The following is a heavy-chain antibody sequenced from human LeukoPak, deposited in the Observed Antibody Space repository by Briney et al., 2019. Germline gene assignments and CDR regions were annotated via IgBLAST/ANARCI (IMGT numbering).Heavy chain of an antibody. Sequence: GGSLRLSCAASGFTFSSYGMHWVRQAPGKGLEWVAVISYDGSNKYYADSVKGRFTISRDNSKNTLYLQMNSLRAEDTAVYYCAKDPSGMVRGVIIDYWGQGTLVTVSS. CDR3: AKDPSGMVRGVIIDY. D-gene: IGHD3-10*01. V-gene: IGHV3-30*18. CDR2: ISYDGSNK. CDR1: GFTFSSYG. J-gene: IGHJ4*02.